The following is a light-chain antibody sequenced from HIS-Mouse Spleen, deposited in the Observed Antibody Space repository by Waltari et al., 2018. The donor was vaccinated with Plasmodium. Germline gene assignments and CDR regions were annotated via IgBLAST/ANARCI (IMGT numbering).Light chain of an antibody. V-gene: IGLV3-9*01. CDR2: RES. J-gene: IGLJ2*01. CDR3: QVWDSSTVV. CDR1: HLGRKN. Sequence: SYELTQPSPVSVSPGQTARLTCGGHHLGRKNEHWYQQNQGQAPVLVIYRESNRPPGSPERFSGSNSRNTATLTISRAQAGDEADYYCQVWDSSTVVFGGGTKLTVL.